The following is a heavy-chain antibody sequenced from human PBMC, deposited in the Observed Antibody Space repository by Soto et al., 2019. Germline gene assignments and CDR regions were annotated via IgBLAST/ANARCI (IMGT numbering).Heavy chain of an antibody. V-gene: IGHV3-53*04. CDR2: IYSGGST. D-gene: IGHD2-21*02. CDR3: ARGRDCGGDCPNWFDP. J-gene: IGHJ5*02. CDR1: GFTVSSNY. Sequence: EAQLVESGGGLVQPGGSLRLSCAASGFTVSSNYMSWVRQAPGKGLEWVSVIYSGGSTYYADSVKGRFTISRHNSKNTLYLQMNSLRAEDTAVYYCARGRDCGGDCPNWFDPWGQGTLVTVSS.